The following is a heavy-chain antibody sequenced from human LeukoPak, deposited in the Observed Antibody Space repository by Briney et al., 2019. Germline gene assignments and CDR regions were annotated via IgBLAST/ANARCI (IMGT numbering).Heavy chain of an antibody. V-gene: IGHV1-3*01. J-gene: IGHJ3*02. CDR3: VRGARGPFSVDI. D-gene: IGHD6-6*01. CDR2: INDGNGNT. Sequence: ASVKVSCKASGYTSTTYSIFWWGRAPGQRLEGMGWINDGNGNTKYSQKLQGRVNITRDTSASTAYMELSSLRSEDTAVYYCVRGARGPFSVDIWGQGTMVTVSS. CDR1: GYTSTTYS.